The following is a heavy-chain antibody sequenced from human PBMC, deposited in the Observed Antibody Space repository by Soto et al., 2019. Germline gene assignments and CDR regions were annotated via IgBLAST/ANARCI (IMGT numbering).Heavy chain of an antibody. V-gene: IGHV3-30*18. CDR3: AKDQEGWFDP. Sequence: LRLSCAASGFTFSSYGMHWVRQAPGKGLEWVAVISYDGSNKYYADSVKGRFTISRDNSKNTLYLQMNSLRAEDTAVYYCAKDQEGWFDPWGQGTLVTVSS. CDR1: GFTFSSYG. J-gene: IGHJ5*02. CDR2: ISYDGSNK.